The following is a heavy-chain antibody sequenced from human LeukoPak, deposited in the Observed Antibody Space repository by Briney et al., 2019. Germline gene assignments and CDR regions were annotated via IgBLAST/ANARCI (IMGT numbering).Heavy chain of an antibody. J-gene: IGHJ5*02. CDR2: ISGSGGST. Sequence: QTGGSLRLSCAASGFTFDDYAMHWVRQAPGKGLEWVSAISGSGGSTYYADSVKGRFTITRDNSKNTLYLQMNSLRAEDTAVYYCAKAGGSSWVNWFDPWGQGTLVTVSS. D-gene: IGHD6-13*01. V-gene: IGHV3-23*01. CDR3: AKAGGSSWVNWFDP. CDR1: GFTFDDYA.